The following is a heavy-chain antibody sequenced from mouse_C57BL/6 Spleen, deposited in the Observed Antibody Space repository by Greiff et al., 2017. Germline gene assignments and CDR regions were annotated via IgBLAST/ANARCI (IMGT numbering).Heavy chain of an antibody. CDR2: INPGSGGT. CDR3: ARGCDEGFAY. V-gene: IGHV1-54*01. CDR1: GYAFTNYL. Sequence: VQLQQSGAELVRPGTSVKVSCKASGYAFTNYLIEWVKQRPGQGLEWIGVINPGSGGTNYNEKFKGKATLTADKSSSTAYMQLSSLTSEVSAVYFCARGCDEGFAYWGQGTLVTVSA. J-gene: IGHJ3*01. D-gene: IGHD3-3*01.